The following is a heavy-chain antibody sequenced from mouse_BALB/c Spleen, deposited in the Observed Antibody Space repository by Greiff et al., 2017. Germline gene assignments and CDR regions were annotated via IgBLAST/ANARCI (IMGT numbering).Heavy chain of an antibody. V-gene: IGHV1S81*02. CDR2: INPSNGGT. CDR3: TRGGGNYGAMDY. D-gene: IGHD2-1*01. CDR1: GYTFTSYY. J-gene: IGHJ4*01. Sequence: QVHVKQSGAELVKPGASVKLSCKASGYTFTSYYMYWVKQRPGQGLEWIGEINPSNGGTNFNEKFKSKATLTVDKSSSTAYMQLSSLTSEDSAVYYGTRGGGNYGAMDYWGQGTSVTVSS.